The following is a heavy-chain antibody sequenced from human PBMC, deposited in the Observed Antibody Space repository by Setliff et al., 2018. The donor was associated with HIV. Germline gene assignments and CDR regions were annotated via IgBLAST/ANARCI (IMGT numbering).Heavy chain of an antibody. Sequence: SETLSLTCAVFGGSFTDIGGSFTDYYWIWIRQPPGKGLEWIGSIYYSGSAYYSPSLKSRVTISVDTSKNQFSLKLSSVTAADTAVFYCARGYGAAGGGYWGQGTLVTVSS. CDR1: GGSFTDIGGSFTDYY. J-gene: IGHJ4*02. CDR3: ARGYGAAGGGY. CDR2: IYYSGSA. V-gene: IGHV4-39*01. D-gene: IGHD6-25*01.